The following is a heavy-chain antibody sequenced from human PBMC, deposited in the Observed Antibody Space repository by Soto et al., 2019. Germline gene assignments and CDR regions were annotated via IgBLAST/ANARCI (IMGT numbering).Heavy chain of an antibody. D-gene: IGHD2-15*01. CDR3: SRSASSSRYFDY. CDR1: GCTCGVHA. Sequence: GGSLRLSCRVAGCTCGVHAMGWIRQAPGKGLEWVGFIKSKAYGGTTVYAASVQGRITISRDDSKSTTYLQINSLKTHDTAVNFCSRSASSSRYFDYWGQGTLVTVSS. CDR2: IKSKAYGGTT. J-gene: IGHJ4*02. V-gene: IGHV3-49*03.